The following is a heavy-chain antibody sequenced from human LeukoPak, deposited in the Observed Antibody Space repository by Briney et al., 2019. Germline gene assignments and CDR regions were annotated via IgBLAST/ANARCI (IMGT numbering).Heavy chain of an antibody. J-gene: IGHJ3*02. CDR1: GGSFSGYY. CDR3: ASRRGYSYRRAFDI. Sequence: PSETLSLTCAVYGGSFSGYYWSWLRQPPGKGLEWIGEINHSGSTNYNPSLKSRVTISVDTSKNQFSLKLSSVTAADTAVYYCASRRGYSYRRAFDIWGQGTMVTVSS. D-gene: IGHD5-18*01. V-gene: IGHV4-34*01. CDR2: INHSGST.